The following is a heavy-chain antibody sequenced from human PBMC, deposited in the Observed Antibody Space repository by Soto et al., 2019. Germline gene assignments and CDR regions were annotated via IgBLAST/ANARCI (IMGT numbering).Heavy chain of an antibody. Sequence: ASVKVSCKASGDTFTGYYMHWVRQAPGQGLEWMGWINPNSGGTNYAQKFQGWVTMTRDTSISTAYMELSRLRSDDTAVYYCARDIVATIPTFDYWGQGTLVTVSS. CDR2: INPNSGGT. CDR1: GDTFTGYY. J-gene: IGHJ4*02. V-gene: IGHV1-2*04. D-gene: IGHD5-12*01. CDR3: ARDIVATIPTFDY.